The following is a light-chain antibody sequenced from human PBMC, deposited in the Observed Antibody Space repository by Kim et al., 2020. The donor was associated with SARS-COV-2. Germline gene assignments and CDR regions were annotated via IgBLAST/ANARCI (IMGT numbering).Light chain of an antibody. J-gene: IGLJ2*01. V-gene: IGLV3-19*01. CDR1: SLRSYY. Sequence: ALGQTVSITCQGHSLRSYYARWYQQKPGQAPILVIDGKNNRPSGIPDRFSGSSSGNTASLTITGAQAEDEADYYCHSRDSSGNHQVFGGGTQLTVL. CDR3: HSRDSSGNHQV. CDR2: GKN.